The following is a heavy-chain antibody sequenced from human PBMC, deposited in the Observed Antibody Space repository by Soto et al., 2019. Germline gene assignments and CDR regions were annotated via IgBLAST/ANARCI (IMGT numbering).Heavy chain of an antibody. CDR1: GGTFSSYA. J-gene: IGHJ6*02. CDR2: IIPIFGTA. V-gene: IGHV1-69*01. CDR3: ARGAEADYYDYYYGMDV. Sequence: QVQLVQSGAEVKKPGSSVKVSCKASGGTFSSYAISWVRQAPGHGLEWMGGIIPIFGTANYAQKFQGRVTITADDSTSPAYMELSSLRSEDTAVYYCARGAEADYYDYYYGMDVWGQGTTVTVSS.